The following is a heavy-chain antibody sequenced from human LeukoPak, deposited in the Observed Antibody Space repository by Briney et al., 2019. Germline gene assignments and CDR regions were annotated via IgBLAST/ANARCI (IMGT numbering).Heavy chain of an antibody. J-gene: IGHJ4*02. CDR2: IYPGDSDT. CDR1: GYTFASYW. Sequence: GESLKISCQGSGYTFASYWIAWVRQVPGKGLEWMGIIYPGDSDTRYSPSFQGQVTISADKSLSTAYLQWSSLKASDTAMYYCARPMEMATITSSNYWGQGTPVTVSS. V-gene: IGHV5-51*01. D-gene: IGHD5-24*01. CDR3: ARPMEMATITSSNY.